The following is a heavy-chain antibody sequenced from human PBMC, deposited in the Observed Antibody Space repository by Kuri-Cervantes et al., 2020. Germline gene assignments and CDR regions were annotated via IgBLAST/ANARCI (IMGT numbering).Heavy chain of an antibody. CDR3: ARVELSPYYYYYYGMDV. J-gene: IGHJ6*02. CDR2: IYSGGST. CDR1: GFTFSSYA. V-gene: IGHV3-66*01. Sequence: ETLSLTCAASGFTFSSYAMSWVRQAPGKGLEWVSVIYSGGSTYYADSVMGRFTISRDNSKNTLYLQMNSLRAEDTAVYYCARVELSPYYYYYYGMDVWGQGTTVTVSS. D-gene: IGHD1-26*01.